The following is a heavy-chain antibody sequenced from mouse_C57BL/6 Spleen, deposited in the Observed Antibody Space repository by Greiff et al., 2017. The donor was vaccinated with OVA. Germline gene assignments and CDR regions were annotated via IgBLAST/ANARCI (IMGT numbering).Heavy chain of an antibody. CDR3: AREDSAYYSNYGYAMDY. Sequence: VQLQQSGPELVKPGASVKISCKASGYAFSSSWMNWVKQRPGKGLEWIGRIYPGDGDTNYNGKFKGQATLTADKSSSTAYMQLSSLTSEDSAVYFCAREDSAYYSNYGYAMDYWGQGTSVTVSS. CDR1: GYAFSSSW. CDR2: IYPGDGDT. V-gene: IGHV1-82*01. D-gene: IGHD2-5*01. J-gene: IGHJ4*01.